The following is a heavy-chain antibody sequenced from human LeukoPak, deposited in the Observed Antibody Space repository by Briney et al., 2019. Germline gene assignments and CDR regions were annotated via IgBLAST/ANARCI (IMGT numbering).Heavy chain of an antibody. V-gene: IGHV1-8*01. CDR1: GYTFTSYD. Sequence: VASVKVSCKASGYTFTSYDINWVRQAPGQGLEWMGWMNPNSGNTGYAQKFQGRVTMTRNTSISTAYMELSSLRSEDTAVYYCARGRGKTIVATRPNDYWGQGTLVTVSS. D-gene: IGHD5-12*01. CDR2: MNPNSGNT. CDR3: ARGRGKTIVATRPNDY. J-gene: IGHJ4*02.